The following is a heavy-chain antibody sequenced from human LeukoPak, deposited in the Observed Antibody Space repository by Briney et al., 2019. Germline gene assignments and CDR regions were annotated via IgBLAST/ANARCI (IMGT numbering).Heavy chain of an antibody. V-gene: IGHV3-23*01. D-gene: IGHD4-17*01. CDR1: GFTFSSYG. CDR2: ISGSGGST. J-gene: IGHJ4*02. CDR3: AKAYGDYGYFDY. Sequence: GGSLRLSCAASGFTFSSYGMSRVRQAPGKGLEWVSAISGSGGSTYYADSVKGRFTISRDNSKNTLYLQMNSLRAEDTAVYYCAKAYGDYGYFDYWGQGTLVTVSS.